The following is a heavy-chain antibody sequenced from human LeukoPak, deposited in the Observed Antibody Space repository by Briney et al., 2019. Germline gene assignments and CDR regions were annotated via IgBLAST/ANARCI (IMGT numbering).Heavy chain of an antibody. V-gene: IGHV3-30*18. CDR2: ISYDGSKT. D-gene: IGHD5-18*01. CDR3: VKYSYGTYYYYYMDV. J-gene: IGHJ6*03. CDR1: GFTFSSYG. Sequence: GGSLRLSCAASGFTFSSYGMYWVRQAPGKGLEWVAVISYDGSKTYYADSVKGRFTISRDNAKNSLYLQMNSLRAEDTAVYYCVKYSYGTYYYYYMDVWGKGTTVTVSS.